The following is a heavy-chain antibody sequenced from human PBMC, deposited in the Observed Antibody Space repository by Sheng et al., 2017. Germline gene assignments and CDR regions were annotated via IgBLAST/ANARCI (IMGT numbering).Heavy chain of an antibody. CDR3: ARFHYGSGTYYPFH. CDR2: ISYGGST. Sequence: QLQLQESGPGLVKPSETLSLTCTVSGDSISSSSYYWGWIRKPPGKGLEWIGTISYGGSTYYNPSLKSRVTISVDTFKNQFSLKLSSVTAADTAVYYCARFHYGSGTYYPFHWGQGTLVTVSS. J-gene: IGHJ4*02. D-gene: IGHD3-10*01. V-gene: IGHV4-39*07. CDR1: GDSISSSSYY.